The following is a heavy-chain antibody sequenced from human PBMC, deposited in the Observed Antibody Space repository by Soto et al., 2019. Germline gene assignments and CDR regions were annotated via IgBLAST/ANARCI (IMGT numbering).Heavy chain of an antibody. V-gene: IGHV1-69*06. Sequence: ASVQVSCKASGGTFSSYAISWVRQAPGQGLEWMGGIIPIFGTANYAQKFQGRVTITADKSTSTAYMELSSLRSEDTAVSFCARALFGKWFDPWGQGTLVTVSS. J-gene: IGHJ5*02. CDR3: ARALFGKWFDP. CDR2: IIPIFGTA. CDR1: GGTFSSYA. D-gene: IGHD3-10*01.